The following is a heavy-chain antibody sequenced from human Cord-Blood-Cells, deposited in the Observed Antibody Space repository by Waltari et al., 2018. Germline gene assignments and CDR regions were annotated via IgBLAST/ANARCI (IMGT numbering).Heavy chain of an antibody. Sequence: QVQLVQSGAEVKKPGSSVKVSCKASGGTFSSYAISWVRQAPGQGLEWMGGSIPIFGTAHYAQHFQGRVTITADESTSTAYMELSSLRSEDTAVYYCARGQGLLRYSSSWYWFDPWGQGTLVTVSS. CDR1: GGTFSSYA. CDR3: ARGQGLLRYSSSWYWFDP. J-gene: IGHJ5*02. CDR2: SIPIFGTA. V-gene: IGHV1-69*01. D-gene: IGHD6-13*01.